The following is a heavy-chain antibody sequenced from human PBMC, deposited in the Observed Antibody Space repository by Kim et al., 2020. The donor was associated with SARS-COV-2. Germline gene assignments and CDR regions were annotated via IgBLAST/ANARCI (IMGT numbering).Heavy chain of an antibody. D-gene: IGHD3-10*01. CDR3: SRDGMNRIKGEWAF. V-gene: IGHV3-74*01. CDR1: GFTLNSSC. Sequence: GGSLRLSCAGSGFTLNSSCMHWVRQAPGEGLVWLSQTCGDGMITTYADSATGRFTVSRAHAKTTLHPQMHNLRLEDTAASYCSRDGMNRIKGEWAF. CDR2: TCGDGMIT. J-gene: IGHJ3*01.